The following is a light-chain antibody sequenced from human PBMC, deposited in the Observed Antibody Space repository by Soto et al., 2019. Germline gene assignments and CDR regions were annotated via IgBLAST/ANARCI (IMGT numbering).Light chain of an antibody. CDR3: KSYNSINPVV. CDR2: EDN. Sequence: NFMLTQPHSVSEAPGKTVTISCTRSSGSIARNYVQWYQQHPGSAPTTLIYEDNESPSGVPDRFSGSIDSSSNSASRTISGLKTEDEAGYSCKSYNSINPVVFCGGTKVTVL. V-gene: IGLV6-57*04. CDR1: SGSIARNY. J-gene: IGLJ2*01.